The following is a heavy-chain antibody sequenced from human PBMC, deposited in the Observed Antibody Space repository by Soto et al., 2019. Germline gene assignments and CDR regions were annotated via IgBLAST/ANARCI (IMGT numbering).Heavy chain of an antibody. CDR2: IWYDGSNK. V-gene: IGHV3-33*01. J-gene: IGHJ4*02. CDR1: GFTFSSYG. Sequence: PGGSLRLSCAASGFTFSSYGMHWVRQAPGKGLEWVAVIWYDGSNKYYADSVKGRFTISRDNSKNTLYLQMNSLRAEDAAVYYCARDLAALVFSFDYWGQGTLVTVSS. D-gene: IGHD6-6*01. CDR3: ARDLAALVFSFDY.